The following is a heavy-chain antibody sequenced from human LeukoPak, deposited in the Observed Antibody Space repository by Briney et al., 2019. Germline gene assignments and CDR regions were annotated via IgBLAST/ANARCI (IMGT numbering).Heavy chain of an antibody. Sequence: GGSLRLSCAASGFTFSSYSMNWVRQAPGKGLEWVSSISSSSSYIYSADSVKGRFTISRDNAKNSLYLQVNSLRAEDTAVYYCARGEWSSSPFDYWGQGTLVTVSS. CDR3: ARGEWSSSPFDY. D-gene: IGHD6-6*01. CDR1: GFTFSSYS. J-gene: IGHJ4*02. V-gene: IGHV3-21*01. CDR2: ISSSSSYI.